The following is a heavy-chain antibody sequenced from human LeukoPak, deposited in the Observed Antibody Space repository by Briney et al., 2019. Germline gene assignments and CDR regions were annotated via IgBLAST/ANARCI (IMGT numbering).Heavy chain of an antibody. J-gene: IGHJ4*02. CDR2: ISYDGSNK. CDR3: ARDSPHLVGITMVRGAADY. CDR1: GFTFSSYA. V-gene: IGHV3-30-3*01. D-gene: IGHD3-10*01. Sequence: PGGSLRLSCAASGFTFSSYAMHWVRQAPGKGLEWVAVISYDGSNKYYADSVKGRFTISRDNSKNTLYLQMNSLRAEDTAVYYCARDSPHLVGITMVRGAADYWGQGTLVTVSS.